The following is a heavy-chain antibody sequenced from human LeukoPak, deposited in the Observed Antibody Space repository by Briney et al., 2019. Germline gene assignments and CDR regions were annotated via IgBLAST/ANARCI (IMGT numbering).Heavy chain of an antibody. CDR3: AGGGGIAAAGTFDY. CDR1: GGSISSYY. V-gene: IGHV4-59*01. J-gene: IGHJ4*02. Sequence: PSETLSLTCTVSGGSISSYYWSWLRQPPGKGLEWIGYIYYSGSTNYNPSLKSRVTISVDTSKNQFSLKLSSVTAADTAVYYCAGGGGIAAAGTFDYWGQGTLVTVSS. D-gene: IGHD6-13*01. CDR2: IYYSGST.